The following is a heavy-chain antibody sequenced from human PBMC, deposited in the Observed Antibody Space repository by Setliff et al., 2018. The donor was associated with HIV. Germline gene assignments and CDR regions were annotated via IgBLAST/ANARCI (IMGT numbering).Heavy chain of an antibody. D-gene: IGHD3-10*01. Sequence: SETLSLTCTVSGGSISSGSFYWGWIRQPPGRGLEWIGNIYYTGTTYYNSSLKSRVRISVDTSTNQFSLNVTSVTAADTAVYYCARGNYYNMWADPFDYWGQGTLVTVSS. V-gene: IGHV4-39*07. J-gene: IGHJ4*02. CDR1: GGSISSGSFY. CDR3: ARGNYYNMWADPFDY. CDR2: IYYTGTT.